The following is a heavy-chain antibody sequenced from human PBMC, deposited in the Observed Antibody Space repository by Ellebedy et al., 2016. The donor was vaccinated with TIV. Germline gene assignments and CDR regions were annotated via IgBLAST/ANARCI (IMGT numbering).Heavy chain of an antibody. D-gene: IGHD2-8*01. Sequence: AASVKVSCKASGGTFGSSAISWVRQAPGQGLEWMGRIIPILGIANYAQKFQGRVTITADKSTSTAYMELSSLRSEDTAMYYCARDRRSGVIDYWGQGTLVTVSS. V-gene: IGHV1-69*04. CDR1: GGTFGSSA. J-gene: IGHJ4*02. CDR3: ARDRRSGVIDY. CDR2: IIPILGIA.